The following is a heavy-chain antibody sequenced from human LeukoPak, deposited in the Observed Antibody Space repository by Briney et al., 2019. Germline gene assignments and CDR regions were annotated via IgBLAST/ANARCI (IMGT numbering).Heavy chain of an antibody. CDR3: ARSANYDFWSGYYDAFDI. CDR1: GGSISSGSYY. D-gene: IGHD3-3*01. J-gene: IGHJ3*02. V-gene: IGHV4-61*02. CDR2: IYTSGST. Sequence: PSETLSLTCTVSGGSISSGSYYWSWIRQPAGKGLEWIGRIYTSGSTNYNPSLKSRVTISVDTSKNQFSLKLSSVTAADTAVYYCARSANYDFWSGYYDAFDIWGQGTMVTVSS.